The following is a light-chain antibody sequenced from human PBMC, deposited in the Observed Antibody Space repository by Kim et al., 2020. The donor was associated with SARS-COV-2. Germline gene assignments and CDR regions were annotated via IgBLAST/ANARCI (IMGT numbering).Light chain of an antibody. CDR1: ELGDKY. CDR2: QNR. V-gene: IGLV3-1*01. J-gene: IGLJ2*01. CDR3: QAWDSSTVV. Sequence: SVSPGQTASITCSGDELGDKYASWYQQKPGQSPVLVIYQNRKRPSGIPERFSGSNSGNTATLAISGTQAIDEADYYCQAWDSSTVVFGGGTQLTVL.